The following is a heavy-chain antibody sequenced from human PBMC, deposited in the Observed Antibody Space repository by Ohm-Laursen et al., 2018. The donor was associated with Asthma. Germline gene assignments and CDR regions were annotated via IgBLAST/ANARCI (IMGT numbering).Heavy chain of an antibody. CDR1: GFTFSSYG. CDR3: ACLVATTGSFDY. Sequence: SLRLSCAASGFTFSSYGMHWVRQAPGKGLEWVAVISYDGSNKYYADSVKGRFTISRDNSKNTLYLQMNSLRAEDTAVYYCACLVATTGSFDYWGQGTLVTVSS. CDR2: ISYDGSNK. V-gene: IGHV3-30*03. D-gene: IGHD5-12*01. J-gene: IGHJ4*02.